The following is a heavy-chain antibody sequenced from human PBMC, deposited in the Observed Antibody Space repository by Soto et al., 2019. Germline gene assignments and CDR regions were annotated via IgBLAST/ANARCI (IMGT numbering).Heavy chain of an antibody. D-gene: IGHD2-15*01. J-gene: IGHJ3*02. CDR2: IYYSGST. Sequence: KPSETLSLTCTVSGGSISSADYYWSWLRQHPGKGLEWIVYIYYSGSTYYNSSLKSRVSISVDTSKNQFSLKLSSVTAADTAVYYCARYCSGGSCSRTGAFDIWGRGTMVTVSS. CDR1: GGSISSADYY. V-gene: IGHV4-31*03. CDR3: ARYCSGGSCSRTGAFDI.